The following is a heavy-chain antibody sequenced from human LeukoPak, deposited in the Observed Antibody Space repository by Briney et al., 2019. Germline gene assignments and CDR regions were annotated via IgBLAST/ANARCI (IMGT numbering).Heavy chain of an antibody. Sequence: SGGSLRLSCAASGFTFSSYAMSWVRQAPGKGLEWVSAISGSGGSTYYADSVKGRFTISRDNSKNTLYLQMNSLRAEDTAVYYCANSQGDYDSSGYRPYYFDYWGQGTLVTVSS. J-gene: IGHJ4*02. CDR1: GFTFSSYA. CDR2: ISGSGGST. CDR3: ANSQGDYDSSGYRPYYFDY. V-gene: IGHV3-23*01. D-gene: IGHD3-22*01.